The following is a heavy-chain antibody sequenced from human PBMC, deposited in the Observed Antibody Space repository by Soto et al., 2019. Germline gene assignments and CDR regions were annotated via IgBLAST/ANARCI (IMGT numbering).Heavy chain of an antibody. CDR3: ARSGFWSGYHQFDY. CDR2: INHSGST. Sequence: SETLSLTCAVYGGSFSGYYWSWIRQPPGKGLEWIGEINHSGSTNYNPSLKSRVTISVDTSKNQFSLKLSSVTAADTAVYYCARSGFWSGYHQFDYWGQGTPVTVSS. V-gene: IGHV4-34*01. D-gene: IGHD3-3*01. CDR1: GGSFSGYY. J-gene: IGHJ4*02.